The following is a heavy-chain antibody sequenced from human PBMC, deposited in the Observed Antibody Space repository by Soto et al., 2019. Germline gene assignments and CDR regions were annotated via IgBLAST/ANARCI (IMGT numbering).Heavy chain of an antibody. CDR3: ARDAAAGLNDY. Sequence: QVQLVQSGAEVKKPGASVKVSCKASGYTFTSYGIIWVRQAPGQGLEWMGWISAYNGNTKYAKKFQGRVTMTTDTSTSTAYMEVRSLRSDDTAVYYGARDAAAGLNDYWGQGTLVTVSS. V-gene: IGHV1-18*01. J-gene: IGHJ4*02. D-gene: IGHD6-13*01. CDR1: GYTFTSYG. CDR2: ISAYNGNT.